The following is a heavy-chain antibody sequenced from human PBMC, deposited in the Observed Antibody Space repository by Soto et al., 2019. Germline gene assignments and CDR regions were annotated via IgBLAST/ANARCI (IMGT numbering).Heavy chain of an antibody. D-gene: IGHD2-15*01. CDR3: AREIGRDIAEVVAATYFDY. Sequence: GGSLRLSCAASGFTFSSYAMHWVRQAPGKGLEWVAVISYDGSNKYYADSVKGRFTISRDNSKNTLYLQMNSLRAEDTAVYYCAREIGRDIAEVVAATYFDYWGQGTLVTVSS. CDR1: GFTFSSYA. V-gene: IGHV3-30-3*01. CDR2: ISYDGSNK. J-gene: IGHJ4*02.